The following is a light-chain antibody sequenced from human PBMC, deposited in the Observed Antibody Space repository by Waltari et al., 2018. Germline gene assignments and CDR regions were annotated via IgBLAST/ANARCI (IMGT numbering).Light chain of an antibody. CDR1: QSVYGDF. J-gene: IGKJ5*01. V-gene: IGKV3-20*01. Sequence: EIVLTQSPGTLSLSPGERATVSCRASQSVYGDFLAWYQQKVGQAPRLLIYGASNRATGIPDRFSCSVSGTDFTLTINRLAPEDFAVYHCQQYVLLPITFGQGTRLEIK. CDR2: GAS. CDR3: QQYVLLPIT.